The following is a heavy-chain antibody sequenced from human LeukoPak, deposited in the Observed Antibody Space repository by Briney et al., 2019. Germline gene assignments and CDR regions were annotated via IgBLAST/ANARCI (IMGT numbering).Heavy chain of an antibody. CDR1: GYTFTSYY. D-gene: IGHD6-13*01. Sequence: ASVKVSCKASGYTFTSYYMHWVRQAPGRGLEWMGIINPSGGSTSYAQKFQGRVTMTRDTSTSTVYMELSSLRSEDTAVYYCARDGAGGVPGIAAADDYWGQGTLVTVSS. J-gene: IGHJ4*02. CDR2: INPSGGST. V-gene: IGHV1-46*01. CDR3: ARDGAGGVPGIAAADDY.